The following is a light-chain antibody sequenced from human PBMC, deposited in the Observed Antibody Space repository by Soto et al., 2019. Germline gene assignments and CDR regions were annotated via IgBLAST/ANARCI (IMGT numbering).Light chain of an antibody. V-gene: IGLV2-14*01. CDR2: DVS. J-gene: IGLJ1*01. Sequence: QSVLTQPASASGSPGQSITISCTGTSSDVGGYNYVSWYQQHPGKAPKLMIYDVSNRPSGVSNRFSGSKSGNTASLTISGLQAEDEADYYCSSYTSSSTLNDVFGTGTKVTVL. CDR3: SSYTSSSTLNDV. CDR1: SSDVGGYNY.